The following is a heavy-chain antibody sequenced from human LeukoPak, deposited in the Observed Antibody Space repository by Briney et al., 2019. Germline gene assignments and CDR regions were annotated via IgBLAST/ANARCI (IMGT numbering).Heavy chain of an antibody. CDR3: TTHSSSWSADYFDY. D-gene: IGHD6-13*01. J-gene: IGHJ4*02. CDR2: IRSKSNSYAT. V-gene: IGHV3-73*01. Sequence: GGSLTLSCAASGFTFSGSAMHWVRQASGKGLEWVGRIRSKSNSYATAYAASVKGRFTISRDDPKNTAYLQMNSLKIEDTAVYYCTTHSSSWSADYFDYWGQGTLVTVSS. CDR1: GFTFSGSA.